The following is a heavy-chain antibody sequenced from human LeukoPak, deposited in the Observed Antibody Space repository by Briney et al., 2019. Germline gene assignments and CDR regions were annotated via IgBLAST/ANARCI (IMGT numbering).Heavy chain of an antibody. V-gene: IGHV3-30-3*01. Sequence: GGSPRLSCAASGFTFSSYAMHWVRQAPGKGLEWVAVISYDGSNKYYADSVKGRFTISRDNSKNTLYLQMNSLRAEDTAVYYCARDAGDSSGWYPRSYFDYWGQGTLVTVSS. J-gene: IGHJ4*02. CDR3: ARDAGDSSGWYPRSYFDY. D-gene: IGHD6-19*01. CDR1: GFTFSSYA. CDR2: ISYDGSNK.